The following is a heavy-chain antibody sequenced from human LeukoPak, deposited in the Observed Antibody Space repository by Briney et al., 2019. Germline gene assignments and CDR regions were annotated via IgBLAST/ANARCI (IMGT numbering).Heavy chain of an antibody. D-gene: IGHD3-10*01. CDR1: GDSISRYY. J-gene: IGHJ5*02. Sequence: SETLSLTCTVSGDSISRYYWSWIRQPAGKGLEWIGRIYNGGIITYNPSLKGRVTMSIDTSNNQFSLRLRFVTAADTAVYYCARDSGTTGEVKFDPWGQGTLVTVSS. CDR2: IYNGGII. V-gene: IGHV4-4*07. CDR3: ARDSGTTGEVKFDP.